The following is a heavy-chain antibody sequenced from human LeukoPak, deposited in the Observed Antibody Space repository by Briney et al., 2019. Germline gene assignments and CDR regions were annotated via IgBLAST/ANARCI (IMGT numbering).Heavy chain of an antibody. CDR3: GVGSGIFDY. CDR1: GLTFNSYW. J-gene: IGHJ4*02. V-gene: IGHV3-7*01. Sequence: GGSLRLSCAASGLTFNSYWMSWVRQAPGRGLEWVANIKLDGSEKYYVDSVKGRFTISRDNAKNSLYLQMSSLRAEDTAVYYCGVGSGIFDYWGQGTLVTVSS. D-gene: IGHD3-10*01. CDR2: IKLDGSEK.